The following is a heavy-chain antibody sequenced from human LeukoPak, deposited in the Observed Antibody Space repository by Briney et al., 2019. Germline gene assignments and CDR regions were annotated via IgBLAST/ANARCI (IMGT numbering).Heavy chain of an antibody. J-gene: IGHJ3*02. V-gene: IGHV4-38-2*02. CDR2: IFYSGST. CDR1: GYSISTGYY. Sequence: SETLSLTCTVSGYSISTGYYWDWIRQPPGKGLEWIGNIFYSGSTYYSPSLKSRVTISLDTSRNQFSLKLNSVTAADTAVYCCAKSNGYGLVDIWGQGTMVTVSS. D-gene: IGHD3-10*01. CDR3: AKSNGYGLVDI.